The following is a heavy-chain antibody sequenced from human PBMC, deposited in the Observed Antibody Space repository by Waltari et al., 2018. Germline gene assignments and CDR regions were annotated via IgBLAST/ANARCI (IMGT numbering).Heavy chain of an antibody. CDR3: AREGGYYYDSKGYNY. Sequence: QVQLVQSGAEVKKPGSSVKVSCKASGGTFSSYAISWVRQAPGQGLEWMGGFIPIFGTANHAQKFQGRVTITADKSTSTAYMELSSLRSEDTAVYYCAREGGYYYDSKGYNYWGQGTLVTVSS. J-gene: IGHJ4*02. V-gene: IGHV1-69*14. D-gene: IGHD3-22*01. CDR1: GGTFSSYA. CDR2: FIPIFGTA.